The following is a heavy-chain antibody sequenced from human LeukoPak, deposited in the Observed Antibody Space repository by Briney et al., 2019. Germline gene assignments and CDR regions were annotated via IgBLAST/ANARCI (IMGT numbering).Heavy chain of an antibody. Sequence: SETLSLTCTVSGGSISSYYWSWIRQPAGKGLEWIGRIYISGSTNYNPSLKSRVTMSVDTSKNQFSLKLSSVTAADTAVYYCARPRSSYYYGSGSYYNYWGQGTLVTVSS. V-gene: IGHV4-4*07. CDR2: IYISGST. CDR3: ARPRSSYYYGSGSYYNY. J-gene: IGHJ4*02. CDR1: GGSISSYY. D-gene: IGHD3-10*01.